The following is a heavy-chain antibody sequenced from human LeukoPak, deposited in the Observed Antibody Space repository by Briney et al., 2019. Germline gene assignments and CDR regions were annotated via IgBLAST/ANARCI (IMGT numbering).Heavy chain of an antibody. V-gene: IGHV3-23*01. J-gene: IGHJ5*02. CDR2: ISGSGGST. CDR3: AKTWNYNNWFDP. Sequence: GGSLRLSCAASGFTFSSFGMSWVRQAPGKGLEWVSVISGSGGSTYYADPVKGRFTISRDNSKNTLYLQMNSLRAEDTAVYYCAKTWNYNNWFDPWGQGTLVTVSS. D-gene: IGHD1-7*01. CDR1: GFTFSSFG.